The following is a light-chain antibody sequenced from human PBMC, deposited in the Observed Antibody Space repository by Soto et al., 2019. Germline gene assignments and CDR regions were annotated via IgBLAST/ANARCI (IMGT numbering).Light chain of an antibody. J-gene: IGKJ3*01. CDR2: STS. CDR3: QQSYSARLT. CDR1: QTISSY. V-gene: IGKV1-39*01. Sequence: DIQMTQSPSSLSASVGDRVTITCRASQTISSYITWYQQKPGKAPKLLIYSTSSLQSGVPSRLSGSRSGTDFSLTISSLYLEDFATYYCQQSYSARLTFGPGTRVDLK.